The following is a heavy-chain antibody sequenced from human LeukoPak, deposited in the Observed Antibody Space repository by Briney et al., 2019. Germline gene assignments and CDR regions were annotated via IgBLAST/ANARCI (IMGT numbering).Heavy chain of an antibody. CDR1: GDSISSYY. Sequence: SETLSLTCPVSGDSISSYYWSWIRQPPGKGLEWLGYIYYTGTTNYNPSPKSRVTMSVDTSKNHFSLKLESVTAADTAVYFCARGTSGLPVDYWDQGTLVTVSS. CDR2: IYYTGTT. D-gene: IGHD2-21*01. V-gene: IGHV4-59*01. CDR3: ARGTSGLPVDY. J-gene: IGHJ4*02.